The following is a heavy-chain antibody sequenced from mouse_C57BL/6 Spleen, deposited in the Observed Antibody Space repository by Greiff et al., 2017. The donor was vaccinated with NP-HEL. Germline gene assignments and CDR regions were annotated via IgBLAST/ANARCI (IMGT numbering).Heavy chain of an antibody. Sequence: QVQLKQPGAELVKPGASVKLSCKASGYTFTSYWMHWVKQRPGQGLEWIGMIHPNSGSTNYNEKFKSKATLTVDKSSSTAYMQLSSLTSEDSAVYYCARAYYDYDVWFAYWGQGTLVTVSA. CDR3: ARAYYDYDVWFAY. CDR1: GYTFTSYW. J-gene: IGHJ3*01. D-gene: IGHD2-4*01. V-gene: IGHV1-64*01. CDR2: IHPNSGST.